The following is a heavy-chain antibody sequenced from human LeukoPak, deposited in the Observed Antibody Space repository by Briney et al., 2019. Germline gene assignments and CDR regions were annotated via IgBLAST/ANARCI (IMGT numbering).Heavy chain of an antibody. Sequence: ASVKVSCKVSGYTLTELSMHWVRQAPGKGLEWVGGFDPEDGETIYAQKFQGRVTMTEDTSTDTAYMELSSLRSEDTAVYYCATGPGYCSSTSCYFGYWFDPWGQGTLVTVSS. D-gene: IGHD2-2*01. CDR3: ATGPGYCSSTSCYFGYWFDP. CDR2: FDPEDGET. V-gene: IGHV1-24*01. J-gene: IGHJ5*02. CDR1: GYTLTELS.